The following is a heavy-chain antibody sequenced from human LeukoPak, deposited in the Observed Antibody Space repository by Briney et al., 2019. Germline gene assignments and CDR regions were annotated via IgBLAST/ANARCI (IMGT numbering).Heavy chain of an antibody. CDR1: GFTFSSYA. CDR3: AKGADYYDSSGYDAFDI. J-gene: IGHJ3*02. D-gene: IGHD3-22*01. V-gene: IGHV3-23*01. CDR2: ISGSGGST. Sequence: PGGSLRLSCAASGFTFSSYAMSWVRQAPGKGLEWVSAISGSGGSTYYADSVKGRFTISRDNSKNTLYLQMNSLRAEDTAVYYCAKGADYYDSSGYDAFDIWGQGTMVTVSS.